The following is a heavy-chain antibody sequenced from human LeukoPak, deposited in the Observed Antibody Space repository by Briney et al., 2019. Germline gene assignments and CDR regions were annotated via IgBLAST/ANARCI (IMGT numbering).Heavy chain of an antibody. CDR2: IKQDGSEK. J-gene: IGHJ5*02. V-gene: IGHV3-7*01. CDR1: GFTFTSYW. D-gene: IGHD3-22*01. CDR3: GRTVRGRYYDSSGYPDH. Sequence: GGSLRLFCAASGFTFTSYWMSWVRQAPGKGLEWVANIKQDGSEKYYVDSVSGRFTISRDNAKNSLYLQMNSLRAEDTAVYYCGRTVRGRYYDSSGYPDHWGQGTLVTVSS.